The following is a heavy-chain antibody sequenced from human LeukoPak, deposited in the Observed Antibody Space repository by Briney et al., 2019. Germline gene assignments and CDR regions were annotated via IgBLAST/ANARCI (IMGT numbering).Heavy chain of an antibody. CDR3: ARGRANYYDSSGYLGPYYGMDV. CDR2: IYYSGST. V-gene: IGHV4-59*01. Sequence: SETLSLTCTVSGGSISSYYWSWIRQPPGKGLEWIGYIYYSGSTNYNPSLKSRVTISVDTSKNQFSLKLSSVTAADTAVYYCARGRANYYDSSGYLGPYYGMDVWGQGTTVTVSS. CDR1: GGSISSYY. J-gene: IGHJ6*02. D-gene: IGHD3-22*01.